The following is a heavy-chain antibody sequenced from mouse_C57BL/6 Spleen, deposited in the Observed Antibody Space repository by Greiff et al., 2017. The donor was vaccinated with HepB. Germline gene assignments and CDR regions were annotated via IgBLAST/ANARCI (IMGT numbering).Heavy chain of an antibody. D-gene: IGHD4-1*01. V-gene: IGHV1-15*01. CDR3: TRGELGRAMDD. CDR2: IDPETGGT. J-gene: IGHJ4*01. Sequence: VQLQQSGAELVRPGASVTLSCKASGYTFTDYEMHWVKQTPVHGLEWIGAIDPETGGTAYNQKFKGKAILTADKSSSKAYMELRSLTSEDSAVYYCTRGELGRAMDDWGQRTSVTVSS. CDR1: GYTFTDYE.